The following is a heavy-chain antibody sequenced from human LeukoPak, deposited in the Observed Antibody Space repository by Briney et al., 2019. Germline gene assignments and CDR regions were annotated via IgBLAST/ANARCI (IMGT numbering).Heavy chain of an antibody. Sequence: GESLKISCKISGYKLTNNWIGWVRQVAGKGLEGMGLIYPGYSDAKYNPSFQGQVPLSVDASISTAYLQLSGLRASDTAIYYCVRFALTSSLDHWGQGTLVTVSS. CDR3: VRFALTSSLDH. D-gene: IGHD6-13*01. J-gene: IGHJ5*02. CDR2: IYPGYSDA. CDR1: GYKLTNNW. V-gene: IGHV5-51*01.